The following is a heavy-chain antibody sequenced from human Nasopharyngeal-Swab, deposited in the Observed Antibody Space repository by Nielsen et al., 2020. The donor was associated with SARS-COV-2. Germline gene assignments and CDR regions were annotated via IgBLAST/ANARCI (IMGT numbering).Heavy chain of an antibody. J-gene: IGHJ6*01. CDR3: ARAQRGTVTIYYYYGMDV. V-gene: IGHV4-4*02. D-gene: IGHD4-17*01. CDR2: IYHSGST. Sequence: WIRQPPGKGLEWIGEIYHSGSTNYNPSLKSRVTISVDKSKNQFSLKLSSVTAADTAVYYCARAQRGTVTIYYYYGMDVWGQGTTVTVSS.